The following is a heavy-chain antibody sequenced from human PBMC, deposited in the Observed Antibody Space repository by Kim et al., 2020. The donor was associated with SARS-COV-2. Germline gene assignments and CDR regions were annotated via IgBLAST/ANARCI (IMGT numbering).Heavy chain of an antibody. D-gene: IGHD2-2*01. V-gene: IGHV3-33*03. CDR3: AKDGPAATHADH. Sequence: FYADSVKGRFTISRDNSKNTLYLQMNSLRAEDTAVYYCAKDGPAATHADHWGQGTLVTVSS. J-gene: IGHJ4*02.